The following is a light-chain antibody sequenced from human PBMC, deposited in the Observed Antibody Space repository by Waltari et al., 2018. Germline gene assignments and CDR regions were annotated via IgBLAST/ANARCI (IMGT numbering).Light chain of an antibody. CDR3: QQYNRWPPLT. J-gene: IGKJ4*01. Sequence: EVVMTQSPAALSVSQGERVTLSCKASQHMYNNLAWYQQKFGQSPRLLIYGASTRATGIPARFSGRGSGTEFTLTISSLQSEDCAVYYCQQYNRWPPLTFGGGTKVVIK. V-gene: IGKV3-15*01. CDR1: QHMYNN. CDR2: GAS.